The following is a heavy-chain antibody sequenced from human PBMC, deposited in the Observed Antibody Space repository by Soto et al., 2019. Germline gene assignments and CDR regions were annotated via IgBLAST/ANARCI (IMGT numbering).Heavy chain of an antibody. CDR1: GSTFTSSA. V-gene: IGHV1-58*02. Sequence: SVKVSCKASGSTFTSSAMQWVRQARGQRLEWIGWIVVGSGNTNYAQKFQERVTITRDMSTSTAYMELSSLRSEDTAVYYCAASDYQPFGYYYYYMDVWGKGTTVTVSS. J-gene: IGHJ6*03. CDR3: AASDYQPFGYYYYYMDV. CDR2: IVVGSGNT. D-gene: IGHD4-17*01.